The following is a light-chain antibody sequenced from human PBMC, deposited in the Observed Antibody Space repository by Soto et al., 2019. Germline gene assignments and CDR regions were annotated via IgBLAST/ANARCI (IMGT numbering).Light chain of an antibody. V-gene: IGKV1-6*01. CDR3: LQDHNYPRT. Sequence: AIQMTQSPSSLSASVGDRVTITCRASQEIKNELGWYQQKPGKAPNVLIYAASTLLSGVPSRFSGAGSGTESTLTISSLQPEDFATYYCLQDHNYPRTFGQGTRVEIK. J-gene: IGKJ1*01. CDR1: QEIKNE. CDR2: AAS.